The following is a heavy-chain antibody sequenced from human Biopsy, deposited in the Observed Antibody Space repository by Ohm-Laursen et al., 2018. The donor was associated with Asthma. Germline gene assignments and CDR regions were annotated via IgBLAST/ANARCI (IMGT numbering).Heavy chain of an antibody. CDR2: IISSSSTI. Sequence: SLRLSCTASGFTFSSYSMNWVRQAPGKGLEWVSYIISSSSTIYYADSVKGRFTISRDNAKNSLYLQMNSLRDEDTAVYYCARFKRGYSYGYAGVFDYWGQGTLVTVSS. V-gene: IGHV3-48*02. CDR3: ARFKRGYSYGYAGVFDY. D-gene: IGHD5-18*01. J-gene: IGHJ4*02. CDR1: GFTFSSYS.